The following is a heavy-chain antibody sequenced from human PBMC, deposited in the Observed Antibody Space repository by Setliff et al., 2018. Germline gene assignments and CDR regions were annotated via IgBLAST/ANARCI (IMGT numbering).Heavy chain of an antibody. CDR2: INPNSGGT. D-gene: IGHD1-7*01. J-gene: IGHJ3*02. CDR3: ARGPAGTYAFDI. V-gene: IGHV1-2*04. CDR1: GYTFIGYY. Sequence: ASVKVSCKASGYTFIGYYMHWVRQAPGQGLEWMGWINPNSGGTNYAQKFRGWVTMTRDTSISTAYMELSRLRSDDTAVYYCARGPAGTYAFDIWGQGTMVTVSS.